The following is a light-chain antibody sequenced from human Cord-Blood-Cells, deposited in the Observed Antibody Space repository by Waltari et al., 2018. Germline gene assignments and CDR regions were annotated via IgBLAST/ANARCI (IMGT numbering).Light chain of an antibody. CDR3: AAWDDSLSGYV. Sequence: QSVLTQPPSASGTPGQRVTISCSGSSSNIGRNYVYWYQQLPGTAAKLRICRYKRRPAGGPDRFSGSKSGTSSSRAISGLRAEDEADYYCAAWDDSLSGYVFGTGTKVTVL. J-gene: IGLJ1*01. CDR1: SSNIGRNY. CDR2: RYK. V-gene: IGLV1-47*01.